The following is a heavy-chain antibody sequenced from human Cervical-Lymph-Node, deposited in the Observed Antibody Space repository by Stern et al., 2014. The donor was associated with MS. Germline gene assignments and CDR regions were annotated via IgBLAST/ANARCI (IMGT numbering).Heavy chain of an antibody. Sequence: VQLVESGAEVQRPGESLRISCKGSGYRFNNSWIGWVRQMPGKGLGWMGIIYPADSDTRYSPSFQGQVTISADKYRTTAYLEWSSLKASDTAMYYCATYSKSSIRAYDIWCQGTKVTVSS. D-gene: IGHD6-6*01. CDR1: GYRFNNSW. CDR2: IYPADSDT. J-gene: IGHJ3*02. CDR3: ATYSKSSIRAYDI. V-gene: IGHV5-51*01.